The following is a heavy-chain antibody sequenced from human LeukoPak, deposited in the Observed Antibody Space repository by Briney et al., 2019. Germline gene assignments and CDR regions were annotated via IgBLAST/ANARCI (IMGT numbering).Heavy chain of an antibody. CDR1: GYTFTSYD. V-gene: IGHV1-8*01. CDR3: ARDDSSSWYFHYYYGMDV. J-gene: IGHJ6*02. Sequence: ASVKVSCKASGYTFTSYDINWVRQATGQGLEWMGWMNPNSGNTGYAQKFQGRVTMTRNTSISTAYMELSSLRSEDTAVYYCARDDSSSWYFHYYYGMDVWGQGTTVTVSS. CDR2: MNPNSGNT. D-gene: IGHD6-13*01.